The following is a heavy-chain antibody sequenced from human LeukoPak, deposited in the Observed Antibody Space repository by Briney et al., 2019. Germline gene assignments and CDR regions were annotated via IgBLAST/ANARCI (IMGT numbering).Heavy chain of an antibody. CDR1: GGTFSSYA. Sequence: WASVKVSCKASGGTFSSYAISWVRQAPGQGLEWMGWISAYNGNTNYAQMLQGRVTMTTDTSTSTAYMELRSLRSDDTAVYYCARDPQQLVGATGGGFNFWGQGTLVTVSS. CDR2: ISAYNGNT. J-gene: IGHJ4*02. V-gene: IGHV1-18*01. D-gene: IGHD1-26*01. CDR3: ARDPQQLVGATGGGFNF.